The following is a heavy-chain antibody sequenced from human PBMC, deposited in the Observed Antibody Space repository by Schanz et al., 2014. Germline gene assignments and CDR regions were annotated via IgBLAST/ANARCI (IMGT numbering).Heavy chain of an antibody. J-gene: IGHJ4*02. V-gene: IGHV3-30*04. Sequence: QVQLVESGGGVVQPGRSLRLSCAASGFTFSSYALHWVRQAPGKGLEWVAFVPFDGSQKFYADSVKGRFTISRDNSKNTVYLQMNSLRPGDTAVYYCAASSGWHPSTDYWGQGTLVTVSS. CDR3: AASSGWHPSTDY. CDR2: VPFDGSQK. CDR1: GFTFSSYA. D-gene: IGHD6-19*01.